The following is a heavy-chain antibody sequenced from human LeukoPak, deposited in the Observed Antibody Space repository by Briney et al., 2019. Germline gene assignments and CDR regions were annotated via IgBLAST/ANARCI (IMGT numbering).Heavy chain of an antibody. CDR2: TSHSGST. Sequence: SETLSLTCIVSGDSISSYYWSWIRQPPGKGLEWIGYTSHSGSTNYNPSLKSRVTISVDTSENQFSLKLSSVTAADTAVYYCARDSYSNYVFYYYGMDVWGQGTTVTVSS. J-gene: IGHJ6*02. D-gene: IGHD4-11*01. CDR1: GDSISSYY. V-gene: IGHV4-59*12. CDR3: ARDSYSNYVFYYYGMDV.